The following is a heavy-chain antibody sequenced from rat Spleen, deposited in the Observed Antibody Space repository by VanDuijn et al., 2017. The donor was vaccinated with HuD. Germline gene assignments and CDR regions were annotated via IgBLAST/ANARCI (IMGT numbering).Heavy chain of an antibody. Sequence: EVQLVESGGGLVQPGRSLKLSCVASGFAFNNYWMTWIRQAPGKGLEWVGSITNTGGNTYYPDSVKGRFTISRDNAKSTLYLQMDSRRSEDTATYYCTTEWDTMGITGTLDFWGPGTMVTVSS. CDR1: GFAFNNYW. CDR3: TTEWDTMGITGTLDF. CDR2: ITNTGGNT. J-gene: IGHJ1*01. D-gene: IGHD1-9*01. V-gene: IGHV5-31*01.